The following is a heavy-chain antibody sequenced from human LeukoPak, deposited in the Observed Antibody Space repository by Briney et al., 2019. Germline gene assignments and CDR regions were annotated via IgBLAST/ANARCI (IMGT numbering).Heavy chain of an antibody. CDR2: IIPMRDIT. V-gene: IGHV1-69*04. D-gene: IGHD3-16*01. J-gene: IGHJ4*02. CDR1: GGSFSNYA. Sequence: ASVTVSCKTSGGSFSNYAITWGRQAPGQGLEWMGRIIPMRDITNYAQNFQDRVTITADKSTTTVYMEVNSLISEDMAVYFCARGPYDGTYYFDYWGQGTLVTVSS. CDR3: ARGPYDGTYYFDY.